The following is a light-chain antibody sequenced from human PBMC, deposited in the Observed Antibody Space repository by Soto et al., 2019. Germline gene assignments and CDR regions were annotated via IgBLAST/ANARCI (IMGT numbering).Light chain of an antibody. V-gene: IGKV1-5*01. Sequence: DIQMTQSPSSLSASVGDRGTSTCRASQSIITWLAWYQQKPGTAPKVLIYHASNLQSGVPSRFSGSGSGTEFTLTISSLQPDDFATYYCQQYNSYSFGQGTKVDIK. CDR1: QSIITW. J-gene: IGKJ1*01. CDR3: QQYNSYS. CDR2: HAS.